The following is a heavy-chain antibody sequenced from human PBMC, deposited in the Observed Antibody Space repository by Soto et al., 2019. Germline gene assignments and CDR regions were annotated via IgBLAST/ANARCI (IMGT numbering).Heavy chain of an antibody. Sequence: LRLSCAASGFTFSSYAMSWVRQAPGKGLEWVSAISGSGGSTYYADSVKGRFTISRDNSKNTLYLQMNSLRAEDTAVYYCAKGYKVLGPQYDILTGLDYWGQGTLLTVSS. D-gene: IGHD3-9*01. CDR1: GFTFSSYA. CDR3: AKGYKVLGPQYDILTGLDY. CDR2: ISGSGGST. V-gene: IGHV3-23*01. J-gene: IGHJ4*02.